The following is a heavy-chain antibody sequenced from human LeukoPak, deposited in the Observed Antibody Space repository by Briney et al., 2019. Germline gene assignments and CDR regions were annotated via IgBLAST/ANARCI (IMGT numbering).Heavy chain of an antibody. CDR1: GGTFSSYA. Sequence: SVKVSCKASGGTFSSYAISWVRQAPGQGLEWMGGIIPVFGTANYAQKFQGRVTITADESTSTAYMELSSLRSEDTAVYYCAREKYYYYGSGSFSYFDYWGQGTLVTVSS. CDR3: AREKYYYYGSGSFSYFDY. D-gene: IGHD3-10*01. CDR2: IIPVFGTA. V-gene: IGHV1-69*13. J-gene: IGHJ4*02.